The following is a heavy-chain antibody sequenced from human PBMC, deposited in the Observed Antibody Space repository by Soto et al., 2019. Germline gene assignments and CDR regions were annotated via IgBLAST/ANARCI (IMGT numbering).Heavy chain of an antibody. CDR2: ISSSSSYT. CDR1: GFTFSDYY. V-gene: IGHV3-11*03. J-gene: IGHJ4*02. Sequence: VQLLESGGGLVQPGGSLRLSCAVSGFTFSDYYMSWIRQAPGKGLEWVSYISSSSSYTNYADSVKGRFTISRDNAKNSLYLQMNSLRAEDTAVYYCARGYSYGYDDWGQGTLVTVSS. CDR3: ARGYSYGYDD. D-gene: IGHD5-18*01.